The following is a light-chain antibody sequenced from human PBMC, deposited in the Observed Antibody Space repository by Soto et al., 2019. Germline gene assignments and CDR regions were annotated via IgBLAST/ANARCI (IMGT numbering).Light chain of an antibody. Sequence: QSVLAQPASVSGSPGQSITISCTGTSGFVGSFSLVSWYQQHPGKAPKLMIYEVSKRPSGVPDRFSGSKSANTASLTVSGLQAEDEADYYCTSYAGSNTPYVFGTGTKVTVL. CDR2: EVS. V-gene: IGLV2-14*02. CDR1: SGFVGSFSL. J-gene: IGLJ1*01. CDR3: TSYAGSNTPYV.